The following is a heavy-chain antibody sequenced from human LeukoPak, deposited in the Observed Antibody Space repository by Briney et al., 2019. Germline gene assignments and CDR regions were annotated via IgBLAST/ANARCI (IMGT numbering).Heavy chain of an antibody. CDR3: ARGRDYGSGIEDV. CDR1: GFTFSSYG. V-gene: IGHV3-33*01. J-gene: IGHJ6*02. Sequence: PGGSLRLSCAASGFTFSSYGMHWVRQAPGKGLEGVAVIRYDGSNKYYADSVKGRFTISRDDSKNTLYLQMNSLRAEDTAVYYCARGRDYGSGIEDVWGQGTTVTASS. D-gene: IGHD3-10*01. CDR2: IRYDGSNK.